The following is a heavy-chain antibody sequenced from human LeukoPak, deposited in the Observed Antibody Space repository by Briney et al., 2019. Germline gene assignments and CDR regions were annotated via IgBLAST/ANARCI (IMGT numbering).Heavy chain of an antibody. CDR3: ARGQVDTAIPPDY. J-gene: IGHJ4*02. V-gene: IGHV3-53*04. Sequence: GGSLRLSCAASGFTFDDYAMHWVRQAPGKGLEWVSGIYSGGSTYYADSVKGRFTISRHNSKNTLYLQMNSLRAEDTAVYYCARGQVDTAIPPDYWGQGTLVTVSS. CDR2: IYSGGST. CDR1: GFTFDDYA. D-gene: IGHD5-18*01.